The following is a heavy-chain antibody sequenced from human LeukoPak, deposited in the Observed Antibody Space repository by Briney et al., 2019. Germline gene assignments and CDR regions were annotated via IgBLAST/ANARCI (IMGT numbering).Heavy chain of an antibody. CDR3: ARAKSGSSGQFDY. CDR1: GGSISIYY. Sequence: MPSETLSLTCSVSGGSISIYYWIWIRQPPGKGLEGIGDIYYSGSTNYNPSLKSRVTISVDTSKNQFSLKLNSVIAADTAVYYCARAKSGSSGQFDYWGQGTLVTVSS. D-gene: IGHD6-19*01. J-gene: IGHJ4*02. CDR2: IYYSGST. V-gene: IGHV4-59*13.